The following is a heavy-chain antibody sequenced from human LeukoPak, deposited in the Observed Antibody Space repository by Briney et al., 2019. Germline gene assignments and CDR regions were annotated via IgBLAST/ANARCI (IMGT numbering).Heavy chain of an antibody. D-gene: IGHD5-18*01. CDR2: IYYGGNT. J-gene: IGHJ4*02. V-gene: IGHV4-59*01. CDR3: ARGRVDTVLAH. CDR1: GGSIGSFY. Sequence: SETLSLTCSASGGSIGSFYWSWIRQPPGEGLEWIGYIYYGGNTNYNPSLKSRVTISVDTSKSQFSLKVSSVTAADTAVYYCARGRVDTVLAHWGQGTLVTVSS.